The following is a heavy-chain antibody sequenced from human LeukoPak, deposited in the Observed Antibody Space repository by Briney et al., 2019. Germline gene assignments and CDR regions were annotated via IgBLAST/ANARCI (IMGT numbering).Heavy chain of an antibody. J-gene: IGHJ4*02. CDR3: AKAQKFSSGCHDY. CDR2: TSAGGGGT. V-gene: IGHV3-23*01. CDR1: GFTFSSYA. Sequence: PGGSLRLSCAASGFTFSSYAMTWVRQAPGKGLEWVSATSAGGGGTYYADSVKGRFTISRDNSKNTLYLEVNGLRAEDTAVYYCAKAQKFSSGCHDYWGQGALVTVSS. D-gene: IGHD6-19*01.